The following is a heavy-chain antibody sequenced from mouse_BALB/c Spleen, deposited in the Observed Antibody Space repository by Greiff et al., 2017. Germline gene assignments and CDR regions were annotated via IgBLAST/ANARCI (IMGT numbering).Heavy chain of an antibody. CDR2: INPNNGGT. CDR3: ARYYGNAMDY. V-gene: IGHV1-18*01. J-gene: IGHJ4*01. Sequence: VQLQQSGPELVKPGASVTIPCKASGYTFTDYNMNWVKQSHGKSLEWIGDINPNNGGTIYNHKFKGKATLTVDKSSSTAYMELRSLTSEDTAVYYCARYYGNAMDYWGQGTPVTVSA. D-gene: IGHD2-1*01. CDR1: GYTFTDYN.